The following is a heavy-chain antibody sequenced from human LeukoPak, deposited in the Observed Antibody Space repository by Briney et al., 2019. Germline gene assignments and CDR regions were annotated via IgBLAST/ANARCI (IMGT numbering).Heavy chain of an antibody. CDR2: ISGSGGST. Sequence: PGGSLRLSCAASGFTFSSYAMSWVRQAPGKGLEWASAISGSGGSTYYADSVKGRFTISRDNSKNTLYLQMNSLRAEDTAVYYCAKDLTPGLRYYYYYGMDVWGQGTTVTVSS. CDR1: GFTFSSYA. D-gene: IGHD4/OR15-4a*01. CDR3: AKDLTPGLRYYYYYGMDV. V-gene: IGHV3-23*01. J-gene: IGHJ6*02.